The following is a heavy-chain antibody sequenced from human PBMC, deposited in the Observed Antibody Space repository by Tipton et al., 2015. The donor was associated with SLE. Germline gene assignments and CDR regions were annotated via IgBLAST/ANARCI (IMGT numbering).Heavy chain of an antibody. V-gene: IGHV3-23*03. J-gene: IGHJ4*02. Sequence: QLVQSGGGLVQPGGSLRLSCAASGFTFSSYAMSWVRQAPGKGLEWVSVIYSGGSTYYADSVKGRFTISRDNSKNTLYLQMNSLRAEDTALYSCARSFVYGGDYYFDYWGQGTLVTVSS. CDR3: ARSFVYGGDYYFDY. CDR2: IYSGGST. D-gene: IGHD2-21*02. CDR1: GFTFSSYA.